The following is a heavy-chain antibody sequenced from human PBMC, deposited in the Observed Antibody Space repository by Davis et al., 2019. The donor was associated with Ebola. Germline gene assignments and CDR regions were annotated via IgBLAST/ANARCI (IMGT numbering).Heavy chain of an antibody. Sequence: MPSETLSLTCTVSGGSISSSSYYWGWIRQPPGKGLEWIGSIYYSGSTYYNPSLKSRVTISVDTSKNQFSLKLSSVTAADTAVYYCARGRGWLRCIDPWGQGTLVTVCS. D-gene: IGHD5-12*01. CDR2: IYYSGST. V-gene: IGHV4-39*01. CDR1: GGSISSSSYY. J-gene: IGHJ5*02. CDR3: ARGRGWLRCIDP.